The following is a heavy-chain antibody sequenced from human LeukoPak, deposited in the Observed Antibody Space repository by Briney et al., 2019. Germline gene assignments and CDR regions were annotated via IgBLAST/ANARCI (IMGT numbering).Heavy chain of an antibody. CDR1: GLTFSNYG. V-gene: IGHV3-66*01. Sequence: PGGSLRLSCAASGLTFSNYGMSWVRQAPGKGLEWVSVIYSGGSTYYADSVKGRFTISRDNSKNTLYLQMNSLRAEDTAVYYCARDLGRGGYSYGWAHYGMDVWGQGTTVTVSS. CDR3: ARDLGRGGYSYGWAHYGMDV. CDR2: IYSGGST. D-gene: IGHD5-18*01. J-gene: IGHJ6*02.